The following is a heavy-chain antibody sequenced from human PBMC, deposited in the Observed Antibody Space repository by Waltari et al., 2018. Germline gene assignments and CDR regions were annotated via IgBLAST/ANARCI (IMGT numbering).Heavy chain of an antibody. D-gene: IGHD3-3*01. CDR2: IYYSGST. Sequence: QVQLQESGPGLVKPSQTLSLTCTVSGDSINSGAYYWSWIRQHPGKGLEWIGYIYYSGSTDYNPSLRSRVTMAVDTSKNQLSLNLSSVTAADTAVYYCARTLFGVVINWFDPWGQGTLVTVSS. CDR3: ARTLFGVVINWFDP. CDR1: GDSINSGAYY. V-gene: IGHV4-31*03. J-gene: IGHJ5*02.